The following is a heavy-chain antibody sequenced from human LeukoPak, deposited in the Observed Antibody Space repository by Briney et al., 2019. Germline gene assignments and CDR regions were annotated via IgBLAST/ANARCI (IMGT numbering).Heavy chain of an antibody. Sequence: GGSLRLSCAASGFTFSSYEMNWVRQAPGKGLEWVSYISSSGSTIYYADSVKGRFTISRDNAKNSLYLQMNSLRAEDTAVYYCARDKGSGWSYYYGMDVWGQGTTLTVSS. CDR2: ISSSGSTI. D-gene: IGHD6-19*01. CDR1: GFTFSSYE. CDR3: ARDKGSGWSYYYGMDV. J-gene: IGHJ6*02. V-gene: IGHV3-48*03.